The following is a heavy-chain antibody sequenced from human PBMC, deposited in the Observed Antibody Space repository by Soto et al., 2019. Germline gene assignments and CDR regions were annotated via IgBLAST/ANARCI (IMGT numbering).Heavy chain of an antibody. D-gene: IGHD3-22*01. Sequence: ASVKVSCKASGYTFTSYDINWVRQATGQGLEWMGWMNPNSGNTGYAQKFQGRVAMTRNTSISTAYMELSSLRSGDTAVYYCARVQDATYYYDSSGYQNGYYYYGMDVWGQRTTVTVSS. CDR2: MNPNSGNT. J-gene: IGHJ6*02. CDR1: GYTFTSYD. CDR3: ARVQDATYYYDSSGYQNGYYYYGMDV. V-gene: IGHV1-8*01.